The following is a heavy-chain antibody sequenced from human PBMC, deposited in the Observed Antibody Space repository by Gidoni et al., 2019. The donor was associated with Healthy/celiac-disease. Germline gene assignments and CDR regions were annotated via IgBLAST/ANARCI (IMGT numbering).Heavy chain of an antibody. D-gene: IGHD5-18*01. CDR1: GGSFSGYY. J-gene: IGHJ6*03. CDR2: INHSGST. Sequence: QVQLQQWGAGLLKPSETLSLTCAVYGGSFSGYYWSWIRQPPGKGLEWIGEINHSGSTNYNPSLKSRVTISVDTSKNQFSLKLSSVTAADTAVYYCARETSGYSYGYPHYYYYYYMDVWGKGTTVTVSS. V-gene: IGHV4-34*01. CDR3: ARETSGYSYGYPHYYYYYYMDV.